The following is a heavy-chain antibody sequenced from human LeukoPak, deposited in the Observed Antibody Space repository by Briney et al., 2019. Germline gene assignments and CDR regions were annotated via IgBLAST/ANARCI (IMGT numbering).Heavy chain of an antibody. CDR2: IIPIFGIA. J-gene: IGHJ4*02. CDR1: GGTFSSYA. V-gene: IGHV1-69*04. CDR3: ARAPYSGSYYLFDY. Sequence: GASVKVSCKASGGTFSSYAISWVRQAPGQGLEWMGRIIPIFGIANYAQKFQGRVTITADKSTSTAYMELSSLRSEDTAVYYCARAPYSGSYYLFDYWGQGTLVTVFS. D-gene: IGHD1-26*01.